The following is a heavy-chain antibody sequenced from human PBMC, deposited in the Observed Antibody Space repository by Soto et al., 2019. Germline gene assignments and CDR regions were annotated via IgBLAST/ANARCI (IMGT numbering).Heavy chain of an antibody. CDR1: GDSVSSNTVA. Sequence: SQTLSLTRAISGDSVSSNTVAWNWIRQSPSRGLEWLGRTYYRSKWYNDYEVSVKSRITINPDTSKNQFSLQLNSVTPEDTAVYFCARDPGSWFDPWGQGTLVTASS. V-gene: IGHV6-1*01. J-gene: IGHJ5*02. CDR2: TYYRSKWYN. CDR3: ARDPGSWFDP.